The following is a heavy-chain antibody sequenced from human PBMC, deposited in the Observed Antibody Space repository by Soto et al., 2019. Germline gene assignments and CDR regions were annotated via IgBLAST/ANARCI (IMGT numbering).Heavy chain of an antibody. Sequence: SQTLSLTCTVSGGSISNYFWSWVRQPPGEGLEWIGYIYYIGNTNYNPSLKSRVSMSVDTPKNQFSLQLSSVTAADTAFYYCARRAAASPFDYWGQGTLVTVSS. J-gene: IGHJ4*02. D-gene: IGHD6-13*01. CDR2: IYYIGNT. CDR3: ARRAAASPFDY. CDR1: GGSISNYF. V-gene: IGHV4-59*08.